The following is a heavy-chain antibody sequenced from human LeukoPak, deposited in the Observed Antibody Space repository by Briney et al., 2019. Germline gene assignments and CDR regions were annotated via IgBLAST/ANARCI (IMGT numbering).Heavy chain of an antibody. V-gene: IGHV1-46*01. CDR3: ARGSNWFDP. CDR2: IYPRDGST. CDR1: GYTFTSNY. Sequence: ASVKVSCKASGYTFTSNYIHWVRQAPGQGLEWMGMIYPRDGSTSYAQKFQGRVTITADESTSTAYMELSSLRSEDTAVYYCARGSNWFDPWGQGTLVTVSS. J-gene: IGHJ5*02.